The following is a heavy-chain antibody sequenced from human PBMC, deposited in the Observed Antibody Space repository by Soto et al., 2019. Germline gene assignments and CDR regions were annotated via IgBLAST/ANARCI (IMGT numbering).Heavy chain of an antibody. J-gene: IGHJ5*02. V-gene: IGHV3-53*01. CDR3: ARDRSRLERWFDP. D-gene: IGHD3-10*01. CDR1: GFTVSSNY. Sequence: GGSLRLSCAASGFTVSSNYMSWVRQAPGKGLEWVSVIYSGGSTYYADSVKGRFTISRDNSKNTLYLQMNGLRAEDTAVYYCARDRSRLERWFDPWGQGTLVTVSS. CDR2: IYSGGST.